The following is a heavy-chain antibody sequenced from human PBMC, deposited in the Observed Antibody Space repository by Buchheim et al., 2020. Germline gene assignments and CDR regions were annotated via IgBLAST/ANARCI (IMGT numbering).Heavy chain of an antibody. V-gene: IGHV3-74*01. CDR2: INSDGSST. CDR1: GFTFSSYW. Sequence: EVQLVESGGGLVQPGGSLRLYCAASGFTFSSYWMHWARQPPGKGLMWISRINSDGSSTSYADSVKGRFTISRGNAKNTLYLQMNSLRAEDTAVYYCARDWGRGYDALDYWGQGAL. D-gene: IGHD5-12*01. CDR3: ARDWGRGYDALDY. J-gene: IGHJ4*02.